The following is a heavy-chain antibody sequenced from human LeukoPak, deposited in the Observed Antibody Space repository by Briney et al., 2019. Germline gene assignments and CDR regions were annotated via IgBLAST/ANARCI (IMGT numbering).Heavy chain of an antibody. J-gene: IGHJ4*02. V-gene: IGHV3-21*01. D-gene: IGHD5-12*01. Sequence: GGSLRLSCAASGFTFSSYSMYWVRQAPGKGLEWVSSISSSSSYIYYADSVKGRFTISRDNAKNSLYLQMNSLRAEDTAVYYCAGCRDPIVATIHYWGQGTLVTVSS. CDR2: ISSSSSYI. CDR3: AGCRDPIVATIHY. CDR1: GFTFSSYS.